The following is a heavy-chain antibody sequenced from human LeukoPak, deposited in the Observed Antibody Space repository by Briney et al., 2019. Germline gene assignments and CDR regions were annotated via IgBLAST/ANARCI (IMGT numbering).Heavy chain of an antibody. Sequence: SETLSLTCTVSGDSINSYYWSWIQQPAGKGLEWIGRIYTSGSTNYNPSLKSRVTMSVDTSKNQFSLKLSSVTAADTAVYYCAREGITIFGVAPPDYWGQGTLVTVSS. D-gene: IGHD3-3*01. CDR3: AREGITIFGVAPPDY. J-gene: IGHJ4*02. CDR2: IYTSGST. CDR1: GDSINSYY. V-gene: IGHV4-4*07.